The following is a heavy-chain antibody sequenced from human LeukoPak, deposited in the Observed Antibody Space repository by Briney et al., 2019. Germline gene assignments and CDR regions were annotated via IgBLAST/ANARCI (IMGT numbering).Heavy chain of an antibody. J-gene: IGHJ4*02. Sequence: ASVKVSCKASGYTFTSYGISWVRQAPGQGLEWMGWISAYNGNTNYAQKLQGRVTMTTDTSTSTAYMELRSLRSDDTAVYYRARGPDSTMVRGVSDYWGQGTLVTVSS. D-gene: IGHD3-10*01. CDR2: ISAYNGNT. V-gene: IGHV1-18*01. CDR3: ARGPDSTMVRGVSDY. CDR1: GYTFTSYG.